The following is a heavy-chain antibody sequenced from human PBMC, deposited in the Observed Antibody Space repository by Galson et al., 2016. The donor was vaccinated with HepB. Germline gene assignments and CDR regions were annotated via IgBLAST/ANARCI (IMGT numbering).Heavy chain of an antibody. D-gene: IGHD3-10*02. CDR3: VREYWYHYIL. CDR1: GFSVITF. CDR2: INTNDGR. Sequence: SLRLSCAASGFSVITFMAWVRQAPGKGLEWVSLINTNDGRTYADSVQGRFTISRDTSKNTLYLQMDSLRPEDTAVYYCVREYWYHYILWGQGTQVTVSS. V-gene: IGHV3-53*01. J-gene: IGHJ4*02.